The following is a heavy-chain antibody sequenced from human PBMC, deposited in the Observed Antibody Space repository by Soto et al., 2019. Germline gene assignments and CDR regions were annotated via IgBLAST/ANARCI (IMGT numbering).Heavy chain of an antibody. CDR3: ATGRYGSFHY. J-gene: IGHJ4*02. CDR1: GFTFSTYW. V-gene: IGHV3-74*01. CDR2: ISSDGSST. D-gene: IGHD3-10*01. Sequence: EVQLVESGGGLVQPGGSLRLSCAASGFTFSTYWMYWVRQTPGKGLVWVSRISSDGSSTSYADSVEGRFTISRDNAKNTLYLQMNSLRAEETAVYYCATGRYGSFHYWGQGTLVTVSS.